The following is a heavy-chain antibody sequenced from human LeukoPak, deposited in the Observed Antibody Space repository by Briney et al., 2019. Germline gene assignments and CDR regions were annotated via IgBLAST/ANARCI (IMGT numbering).Heavy chain of an antibody. J-gene: IGHJ4*02. V-gene: IGHV3-66*01. CDR3: TSGVWGFPFDY. CDR1: GFTVSSNY. CDR2: IYSGGST. Sequence: QPGGSLRLSCAASGFTVSSNYMSWVRQAPGKGLEWVSVIYSGGSTYYADSVKGRFTISRDNSKNTLYLQMNSLRAEDTAVYYCTSGVWGFPFDYWGQGTLVTVSS. D-gene: IGHD1-26*01.